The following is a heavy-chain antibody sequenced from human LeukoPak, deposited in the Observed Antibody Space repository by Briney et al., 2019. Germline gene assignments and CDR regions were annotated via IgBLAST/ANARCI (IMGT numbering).Heavy chain of an antibody. D-gene: IGHD6-13*01. J-gene: IGHJ4*02. CDR1: GFTFSSYS. CDR2: ISSSSSYI. V-gene: IGHV3-21*01. CDR3: TRAVAAADFSPGY. Sequence: GGSLRLSCVASGFTFSSYSMNWVRQAPGKGLEWVSCISSSSSYIYYADSVKGRFTISRDNAKNSVYLQMNSLRAEDTAVYYCTRAVAAADFSPGYWGQGTLVTLSA.